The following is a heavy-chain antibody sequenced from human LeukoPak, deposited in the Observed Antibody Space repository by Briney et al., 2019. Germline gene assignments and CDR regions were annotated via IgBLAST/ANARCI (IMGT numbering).Heavy chain of an antibody. CDR1: GGSISSGDYY. D-gene: IGHD1-26*01. J-gene: IGHJ3*02. CDR2: IYYSGST. CDR3: ARGRSGSYYDAFDI. V-gene: IGHV4-30-4*01. Sequence: PSQTLSLTCTVSGGSISSGDYYWSWIRQPPGKGLEWIGYIYYSGSTYYNPSLKSRVTISVDTSKSQFSLKLNSVTAADTAVYYCARGRSGSYYDAFDIWGQGTKVTVSS.